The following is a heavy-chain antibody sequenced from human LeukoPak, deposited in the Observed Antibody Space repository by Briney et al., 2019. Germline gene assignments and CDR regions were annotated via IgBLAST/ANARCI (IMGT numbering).Heavy chain of an antibody. V-gene: IGHV3-74*01. Sequence: GGSLRLSCAVSGFTFSSYWMHWVRQAPGKGLVWVARINDEGSSTSYADSVKGRFTIARDNAKNTLYLRMNSLRAEDTAVYYCAKDGPFRAAGQDGMDVWGQGTTVTVSS. J-gene: IGHJ6*02. CDR3: AKDGPFRAAGQDGMDV. CDR2: INDEGSST. CDR1: GFTFSSYW. D-gene: IGHD6-13*01.